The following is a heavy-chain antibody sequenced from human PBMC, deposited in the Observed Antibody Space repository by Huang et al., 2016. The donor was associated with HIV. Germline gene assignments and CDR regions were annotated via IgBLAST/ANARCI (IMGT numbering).Heavy chain of an antibody. CDR1: GFSLNTSGVG. CDR2: IYWDEDK. Sequence: QITLKESGPTLVKPTQTLTLACTFSGFSLNTSGVGVAWIRQPPGKALEWLALIYWDEDKRYRPSLKSRLTISKDPSNNQVVLTMTNMDPVDTASYFCAHIGDIFAAYSPEYFDYWGQGALVTVSS. D-gene: IGHD2-15*01. CDR3: AHIGDIFAAYSPEYFDY. J-gene: IGHJ4*02. V-gene: IGHV2-5*02.